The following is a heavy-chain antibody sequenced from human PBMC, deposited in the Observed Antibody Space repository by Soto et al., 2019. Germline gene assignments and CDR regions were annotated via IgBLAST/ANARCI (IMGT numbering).Heavy chain of an antibody. V-gene: IGHV1-8*01. Sequence: GSVKVSCKASGYTFTSYDINWVRKATGQGLEWMGWMNPNSGNTGYAQKFQGRVTMTRNTSISTAYMELSSLRSEDTAVYYCARAPYCSGGSCPFDYWGQGTLVTVSS. CDR2: MNPNSGNT. J-gene: IGHJ4*02. CDR3: ARAPYCSGGSCPFDY. CDR1: GYTFTSYD. D-gene: IGHD2-15*01.